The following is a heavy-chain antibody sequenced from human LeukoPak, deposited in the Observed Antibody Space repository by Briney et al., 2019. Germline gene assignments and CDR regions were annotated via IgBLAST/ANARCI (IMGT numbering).Heavy chain of an antibody. D-gene: IGHD2/OR15-2a*01. CDR3: AKDSRNIDWYFDL. J-gene: IGHJ2*01. Sequence: PGGTLRLSCAASGFTFSSYGMSWVRQAPGKGLEWVSAISGSGGSTYYADSVKGRFTISRDNSKNTLYLQMNSLRAEDTAVYYCAKDSRNIDWYFDLWGRGTLVTVSS. V-gene: IGHV3-23*01. CDR2: ISGSGGST. CDR1: GFTFSSYG.